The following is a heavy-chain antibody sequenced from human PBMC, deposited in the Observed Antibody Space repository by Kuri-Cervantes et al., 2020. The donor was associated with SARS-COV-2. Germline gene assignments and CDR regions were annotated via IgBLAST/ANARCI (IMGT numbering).Heavy chain of an antibody. CDR1: GFGFNNYW. CDR3: VRDGDHWNFDY. V-gene: IGHV3-7*01. J-gene: IGHJ4*02. D-gene: IGHD1-1*01. Sequence: GGSLRLSCAASGFGFNNYWMSWVRQAPGKGLEWVANINRDGNEKYYVDSVKSRFTLSRDNAKNMLFLQMNSLRAEDTAVYYCVRDGDHWNFDYWGQGTLVTVSS. CDR2: INRDGNEK.